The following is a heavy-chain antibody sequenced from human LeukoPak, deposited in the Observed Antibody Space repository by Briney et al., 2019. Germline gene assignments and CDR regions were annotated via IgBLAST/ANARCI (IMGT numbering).Heavy chain of an antibody. D-gene: IGHD6-19*01. CDR1: GFTCSSYA. V-gene: IGHV3-23*01. CDR2: ISGSGGST. J-gene: IGHJ4*02. CDR3: AREWGRIAVAGGPGY. Sequence: GGSLGLSCAASGFTCSSYAMSWVPQGPGKGLEWVSAISGSGGSTYYADSVKGRFTISRDNSGNTLFLQMSSLRVEDTAIYYCAREWGRIAVAGGPGYWGQGALVSVSS.